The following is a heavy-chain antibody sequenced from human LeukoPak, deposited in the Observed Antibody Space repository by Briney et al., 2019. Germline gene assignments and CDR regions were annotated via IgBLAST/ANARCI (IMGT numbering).Heavy chain of an antibody. J-gene: IGHJ5*02. CDR3: ARAGYSSSWYRSYNWFDP. Sequence: SETLSLTCAVYGGSFSGYYWSWIRQPPGKGLEWIGEINHSGSTNYNPSLKSPVTISVDTSKNQFSLKLSSVTAADTAVYYCARAGYSSSWYRSYNWFDPWGQGTLVTVSS. CDR2: INHSGST. D-gene: IGHD6-13*01. CDR1: GGSFSGYY. V-gene: IGHV4-34*01.